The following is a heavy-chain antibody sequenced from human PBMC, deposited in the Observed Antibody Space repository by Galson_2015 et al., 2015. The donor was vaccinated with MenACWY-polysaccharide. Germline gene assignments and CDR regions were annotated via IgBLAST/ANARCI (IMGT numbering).Heavy chain of an antibody. D-gene: IGHD3-22*01. V-gene: IGHV3-73*01. CDR3: TSSTRSHDHSSGVSGY. J-gene: IGHJ4*02. Sequence: SLRLSCAASGFTFSGYAVHWVRQASGKGLEWVGRIRSNANSYATAYAVSVKGRFSISSDDFKNMVYLQMNSLRTEDTAEYYCTSSTRSHDHSSGVSGYWGQGTLVTVSS. CDR1: GFTFSGYA. CDR2: IRSNANSYAT.